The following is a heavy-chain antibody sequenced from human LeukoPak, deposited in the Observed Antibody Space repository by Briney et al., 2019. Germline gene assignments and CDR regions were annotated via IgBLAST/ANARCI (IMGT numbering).Heavy chain of an antibody. Sequence: PLETLSLTCALYGESSSGYLSRAIPQSPRGRRWWVAEINQSGIVDYNPPLKSRVTISVDTSKNQFSLKLSSVTAADRAVYYCARGGTMVRGVRTTRAFDIWGQGTMVTVSS. CDR1: GESSSGYL. CDR3: ARGGTMVRGVRTTRAFDI. D-gene: IGHD3-10*01. V-gene: IGHV4-34*01. CDR2: INQSGIV. J-gene: IGHJ3*02.